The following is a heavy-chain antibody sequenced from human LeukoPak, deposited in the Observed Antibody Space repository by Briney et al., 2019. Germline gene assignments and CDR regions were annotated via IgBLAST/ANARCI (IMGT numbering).Heavy chain of an antibody. V-gene: IGHV4-4*07. Sequence: SETLSLTCTVSGGSISSYYWSWIRQPAGKGPEWIGRIYTSGSTNYNPSLKSRVTMSVDTSKNQFSLKLSSVTAADTAVYYCARDTPYYYDSSGPDAFDIWGQGTMVTVSS. D-gene: IGHD3-22*01. CDR1: GGSISSYY. CDR2: IYTSGST. J-gene: IGHJ3*02. CDR3: ARDTPYYYDSSGPDAFDI.